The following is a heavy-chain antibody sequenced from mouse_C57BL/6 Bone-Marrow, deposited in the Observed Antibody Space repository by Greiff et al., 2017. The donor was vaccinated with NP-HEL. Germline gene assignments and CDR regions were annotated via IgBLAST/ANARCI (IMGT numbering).Heavy chain of an antibody. CDR1: GFTFSSYG. CDR3: ARHAHYYGSSPYYYAMDY. CDR2: ISSGGSYT. Sequence: EVKLVESGGDLVKPGGSLKLSCAASGFTFSSYGMSWVRQTPDKRLEWVATISSGGSYTYYPDSVKGRFTISRDNAKNTLYLQMSSLKSEDTAMYYCARHAHYYGSSPYYYAMDYWGQGTSVTVSS. J-gene: IGHJ4*01. V-gene: IGHV5-6*01. D-gene: IGHD1-1*01.